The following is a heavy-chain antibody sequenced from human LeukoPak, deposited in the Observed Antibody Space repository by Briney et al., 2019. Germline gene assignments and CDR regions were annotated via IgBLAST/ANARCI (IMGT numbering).Heavy chain of an antibody. CDR3: ARARLWFGTSWFDP. Sequence: SETLSLTCTVSGGSVSSGSYYWSWIRQPPGKGLEWIGYIYYSGSTNYNPSLKSRVTISVDTSKNQFSLKLSSVTAADTAVYYCARARLWFGTSWFDPWGQGTLVTVSS. CDR2: IYYSGST. D-gene: IGHD3-10*01. V-gene: IGHV4-61*01. CDR1: GGSVSSGSYY. J-gene: IGHJ5*02.